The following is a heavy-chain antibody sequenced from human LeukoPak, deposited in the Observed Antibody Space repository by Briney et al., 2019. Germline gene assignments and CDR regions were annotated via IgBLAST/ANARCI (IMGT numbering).Heavy chain of an antibody. J-gene: IGHJ4*02. CDR2: IYYSGST. CDR3: ASYRPGGSIDY. Sequence: SETLSLTCTVSGGSISSGSYYWGWVRQPPGEGLEWIGSIYYSGSTYYNPSLKSRVTISVDMSKNQFSLKVSSVTAADTAVYYCASYRPGGSIDYWGQGTLVTVSS. D-gene: IGHD3-10*01. V-gene: IGHV4-39*07. CDR1: GGSISSGSYY.